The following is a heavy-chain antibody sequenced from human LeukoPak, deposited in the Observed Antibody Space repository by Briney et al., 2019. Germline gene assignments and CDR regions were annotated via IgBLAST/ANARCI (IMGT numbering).Heavy chain of an antibody. CDR3: AKDKAPGSWHTPSDF. D-gene: IGHD6-13*01. CDR1: GFTVTGSY. V-gene: IGHV3-23*01. J-gene: IGHJ4*02. CDR2: ISGGADST. Sequence: GGSLRLSCAASGFTVTGSYMTWVRQAPGKGPDWVSSISGGADSTYYADSVKGRFTISRDNSKNTVFLQMNSLRADDTAKYYCAKDKAPGSWHTPSDFWGQGTLVTVSS.